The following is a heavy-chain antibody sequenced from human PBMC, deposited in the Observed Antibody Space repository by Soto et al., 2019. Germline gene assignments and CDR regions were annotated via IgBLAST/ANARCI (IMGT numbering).Heavy chain of an antibody. CDR2: VNPGDSET. V-gene: IGHV5-51*01. J-gene: IGHJ3*01. D-gene: IGHD2-8*02. CDR3: ARPDCTAGVCYHFYDF. Sequence: PGESLKISGKGSGYSFTSYWISWVRQMPGKGPEWMGIVNPGDSETRYGPSFQGQVTISADKSINTAYLRWSGLEVSDTAIYYCARPDCTAGVCYHFYDFWGQGTVVTVSS. CDR1: GYSFTSYW.